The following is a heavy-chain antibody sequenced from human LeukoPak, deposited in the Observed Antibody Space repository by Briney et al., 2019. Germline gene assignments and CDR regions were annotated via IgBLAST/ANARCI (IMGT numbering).Heavy chain of an antibody. V-gene: IGHV2-5*01. CDR2: IYWNDDK. CDR3: AHRRPPRYYDFWSGNNWFDP. Sequence: SGPTLVNPTQTLTLTCTFSGFSLSTSGVGVGWIRQPPGKALEWLALIYWNDDKRYSPSLESRLTITKDTSKNQVVLTMTNMDPVDTATYYCAHRRPPRYYDFWSGNNWFDPWGQGTLVTVSS. CDR1: GFSLSTSGVG. J-gene: IGHJ5*02. D-gene: IGHD3-3*01.